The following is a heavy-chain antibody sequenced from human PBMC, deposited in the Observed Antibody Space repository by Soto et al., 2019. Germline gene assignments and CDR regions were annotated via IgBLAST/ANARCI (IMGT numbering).Heavy chain of an antibody. Sequence: PGGSLRLSCAASGFTFSSYAMSWVRQAPGKGLEWVSAISGSGGSTYYADSVKGRFTISRDNSKNTLYLQMNSLRAEDTAVYYCAKDPGDTMVRGVIIYVFDYWGQGTLVTVSS. CDR1: GFTFSSYA. D-gene: IGHD3-10*01. V-gene: IGHV3-23*01. CDR2: ISGSGGST. CDR3: AKDPGDTMVRGVIIYVFDY. J-gene: IGHJ4*02.